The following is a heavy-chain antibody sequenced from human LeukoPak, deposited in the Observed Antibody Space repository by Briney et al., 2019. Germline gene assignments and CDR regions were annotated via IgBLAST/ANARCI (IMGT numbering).Heavy chain of an antibody. J-gene: IGHJ6*02. CDR2: IYYSGST. CDR3: ARRGWTYYGMDV. CDR1: GGSISSSSSY. V-gene: IGHV4-39*07. D-gene: IGHD6-19*01. Sequence: PSETLSLTCTVSGGSISSSSSYWGWIRQPPGKGLEWIGSIYYSGSTYYSPSLTSRVTISVDTSKNQFSLKLSSVTAADTAVYYCARRGWTYYGMDVWGQGTTVTVSS.